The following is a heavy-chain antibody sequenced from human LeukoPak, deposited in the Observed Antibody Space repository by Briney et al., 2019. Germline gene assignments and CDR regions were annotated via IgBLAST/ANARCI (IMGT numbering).Heavy chain of an antibody. J-gene: IGHJ5*02. D-gene: IGHD3-10*01. CDR3: ARKGFGEYWFDP. V-gene: IGHV1-69*01. CDR2: IIPIFGTA. Sequence: ASVKVSCKASGGTFSSYGISWVRQAPGQGLEWMGGIIPIFGTANYAQKFQGRVTITADESTSTAYMELSSLRSEDTAVYYCARKGFGEYWFDPWGQGTLVTVSS. CDR1: GGTFSSYG.